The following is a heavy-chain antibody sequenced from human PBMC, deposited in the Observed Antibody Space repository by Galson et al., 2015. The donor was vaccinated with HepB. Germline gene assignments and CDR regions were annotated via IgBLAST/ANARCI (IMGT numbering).Heavy chain of an antibody. D-gene: IGHD3-22*01. CDR1: GFTFSSYA. V-gene: IGHV3-30-3*01. Sequence: SLRLSCAASGFTFSSYAMHWVRQAPGKGLEWVAVISYDGSNKYYADSVKGRFTISRDNSKNTLYLQMNSLRAEDTAVYYCARGPYDSSGYYYPGLDAFDIWGQGTMVTVSS. CDR2: ISYDGSNK. J-gene: IGHJ3*02. CDR3: ARGPYDSSGYYYPGLDAFDI.